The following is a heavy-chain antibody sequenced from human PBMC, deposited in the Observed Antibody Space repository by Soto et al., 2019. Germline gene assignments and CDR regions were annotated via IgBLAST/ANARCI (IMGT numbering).Heavy chain of an antibody. CDR2: IIPIFGTA. V-gene: IGHV1-69*13. D-gene: IGHD4-17*01. CDR3: ARVAGSPSVTYTYYYYYYGLDG. Sequence: ASVKVSCKASGGTFSSYAISWVRQAPGQGLEWMGGIIPIFGTANYAQKFQGRVTITADESTSTAYMELSSLRSEDTAVYYCARVAGSPSVTYTYYYYYYGLDGWGQGPTVTVSS. CDR1: GGTFSSYA. J-gene: IGHJ6*02.